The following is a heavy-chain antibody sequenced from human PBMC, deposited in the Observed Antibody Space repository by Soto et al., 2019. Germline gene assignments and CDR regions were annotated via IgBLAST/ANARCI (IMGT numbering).Heavy chain of an antibody. Sequence: QVQLVESGGGVVQPGRSLRLSCAASGFTFSSYGMHWVRQAPGKGLEWVAVIWYDGSNKYYADSVKGRFTISRDNSQXXLXLXXNSLRAEDTAVYYCARDPDGYSSGWYPYYYYGMDVWGQGTTVTVSS. CDR3: ARDPDGYSSGWYPYYYYGMDV. CDR2: IWYDGSNK. V-gene: IGHV3-33*01. CDR1: GFTFSSYG. D-gene: IGHD6-19*01. J-gene: IGHJ6*02.